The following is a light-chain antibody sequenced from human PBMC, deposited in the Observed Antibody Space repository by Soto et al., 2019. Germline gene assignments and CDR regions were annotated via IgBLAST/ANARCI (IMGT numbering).Light chain of an antibody. CDR2: AAS. CDR3: HQYNNWLPIS. J-gene: IGKJ5*01. CDR1: QSVSRN. V-gene: IGKV3-15*01. Sequence: DIVMTQSPATLSVSPGERATLSCRASQSVSRNLAWYQQKPGQAPRLLIYAASTRATGVPARFSGSGSGTEFTFTISSLQSEDFEIYFCHQYNNWLPISFGQGTGLEIK.